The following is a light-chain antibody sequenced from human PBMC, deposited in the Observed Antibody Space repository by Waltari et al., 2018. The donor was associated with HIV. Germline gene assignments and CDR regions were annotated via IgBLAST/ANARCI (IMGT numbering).Light chain of an antibody. CDR3: QTWGTGIGWV. Sequence: QLVLTQSPSASASLGASVKLTCTLSSGHSSYATAWHQQQPEKGPRYLMKLNSDGSHSKGDGIPDRFSGSSSGAERYLTISSLQSEDEADYYCQTWGTGIGWVFGGGTKLTVL. J-gene: IGLJ3*02. CDR2: LNSDGSH. V-gene: IGLV4-69*01. CDR1: SGHSSYA.